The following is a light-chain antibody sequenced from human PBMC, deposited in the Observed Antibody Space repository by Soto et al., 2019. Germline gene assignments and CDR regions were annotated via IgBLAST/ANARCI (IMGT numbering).Light chain of an antibody. V-gene: IGKV3-15*01. CDR1: QSVSYN. Sequence: EILMAQSPATLSVSPGERAALSCRASQSVSYNLAWYQQKPGQAPRLLIYRASTRATGIPARFSGSGSGTDFTLTISSLQSEDFAVYYCQQYNNWPWTFGQGTKVDIK. CDR3: QQYNNWPWT. J-gene: IGKJ1*01. CDR2: RAS.